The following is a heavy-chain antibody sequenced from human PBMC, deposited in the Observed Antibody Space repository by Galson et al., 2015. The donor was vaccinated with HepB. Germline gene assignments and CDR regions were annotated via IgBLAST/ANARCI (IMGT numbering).Heavy chain of an antibody. CDR1: GFTFSSYA. CDR2: ITSNGGNT. CDR3: AKDGIMVSNNPYQLHF. D-gene: IGHD2-8*01. Sequence: SLRLSCAASGFTFSSYAMTWVRQAPGKGLEWISSITSNGGNTFYKNSVKGRFTISRDNSRNTVVLQLSSLRPEDTAVYYCAKDGIMVSNNPYQLHFWGQGTLVSVSS. V-gene: IGHV3-23*01. J-gene: IGHJ4*02.